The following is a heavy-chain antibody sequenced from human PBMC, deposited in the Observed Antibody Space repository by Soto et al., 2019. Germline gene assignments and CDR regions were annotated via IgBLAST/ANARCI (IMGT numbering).Heavy chain of an antibody. CDR3: ARASYDFWSGYYYYYYYMDV. CDR1: GFTFISYS. V-gene: IGHV3-21*01. J-gene: IGHJ6*03. Sequence: GGSLRLSCAASGFTFISYSMNWVLQAPWKGLEWVSSISSSSSYIYYADSVKGRFTISRDNAKNSLYLQMNSLRAEDTAVYYCARASYDFWSGYYYYYYYMDVWGKGTTVTVS. D-gene: IGHD3-3*01. CDR2: ISSSSSYI.